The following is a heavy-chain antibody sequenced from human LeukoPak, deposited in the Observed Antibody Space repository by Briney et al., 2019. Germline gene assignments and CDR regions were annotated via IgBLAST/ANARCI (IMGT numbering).Heavy chain of an antibody. Sequence: ASVKVSCKASGYTFTSYDINWVRQATGQGLEWMGWMNPNSGNTGYAQKFQGRVTMTRNTSISTAYMELSSLRSEDTAVYYGARGPERYSSSWEDTDYWGQGTLVTVSS. CDR2: MNPNSGNT. J-gene: IGHJ4*02. CDR1: GYTFTSYD. V-gene: IGHV1-8*01. D-gene: IGHD6-13*01. CDR3: ARGPERYSSSWEDTDY.